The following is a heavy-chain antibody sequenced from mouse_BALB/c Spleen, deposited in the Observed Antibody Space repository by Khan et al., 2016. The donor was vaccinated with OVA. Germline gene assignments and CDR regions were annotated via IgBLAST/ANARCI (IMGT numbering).Heavy chain of an antibody. CDR3: APVGNYYVSFAY. CDR1: GYTFTSYV. J-gene: IGHJ3*01. V-gene: IGHV1S136*01. Sequence: EVQLQQSGPELVKPGASVKMFCKVSGYTFTSYVMHWVKQKPGLGLEWIGYIYPFNDDTKYNENFKGKATLTSDKSSSTAYMELSSLTSEDSAVYYCAPVGNYYVSFAYWGQGTLVTVSA. D-gene: IGHD1-1*01. CDR2: IYPFNDDT.